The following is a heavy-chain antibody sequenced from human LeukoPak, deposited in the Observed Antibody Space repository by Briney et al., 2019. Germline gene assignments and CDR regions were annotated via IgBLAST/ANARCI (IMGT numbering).Heavy chain of an antibody. CDR1: GGTFSSYA. D-gene: IGHD6-13*01. Sequence: SVKVSCKASGGTFSSYAISWVRLAPGQGLEWMGGIIPIFGTANYAQKFQGRVTITTDESTSTAYMELSSLRSEDTAVYYCARQYSSSWFPFDYWGQGTLVTVSS. V-gene: IGHV1-69*05. CDR2: IIPIFGTA. J-gene: IGHJ4*02. CDR3: ARQYSSSWFPFDY.